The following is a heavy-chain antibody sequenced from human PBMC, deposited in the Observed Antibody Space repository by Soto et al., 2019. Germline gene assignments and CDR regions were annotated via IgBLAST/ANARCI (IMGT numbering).Heavy chain of an antibody. CDR1: GFTFSSCT. Sequence: EVHLVESGGGLVKPGGSLGLSCAVSGFTFSSCTMNWVRQAPGKGLEWVSSISPSTSHIYYADSVKGRFTISRDNAKNSLFLQMTSLRAEDTAVYYCSGCSGGACHQNYGMDVWGQGTTVTVSS. V-gene: IGHV3-21*01. CDR3: SGCSGGACHQNYGMDV. CDR2: ISPSTSHI. J-gene: IGHJ6*02. D-gene: IGHD2-15*01.